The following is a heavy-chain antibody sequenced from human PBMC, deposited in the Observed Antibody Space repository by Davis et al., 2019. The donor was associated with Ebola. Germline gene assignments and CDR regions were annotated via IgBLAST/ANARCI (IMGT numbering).Heavy chain of an antibody. J-gene: IGHJ6*02. Sequence: PGGSLRLSCAASGFTFSSYAMHWVRQAPGKGLEWVAVISYDGSNKYYADSVKGRFTISRDNSKNTLYLQMNSLRAEDTAVYYCARVREPHYDYYGMDVWGQGTTVTVSS. D-gene: IGHD1-14*01. V-gene: IGHV3-30-3*01. CDR1: GFTFSSYA. CDR2: ISYDGSNK. CDR3: ARVREPHYDYYGMDV.